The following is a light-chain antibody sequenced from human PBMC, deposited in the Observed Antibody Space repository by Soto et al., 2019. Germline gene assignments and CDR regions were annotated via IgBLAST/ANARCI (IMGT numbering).Light chain of an antibody. Sequence: DIQITPSPSTLSASVGDRVTITCRASESISSWLAWYQQKPGKAPKLLIYKASNLESGVPSRFSGSGSGTEFTLTISSLQPDDFATYYCQQYTRTFGQGTKVDI. CDR3: QQYTRT. J-gene: IGKJ1*01. CDR1: ESISSW. V-gene: IGKV1-5*03. CDR2: KAS.